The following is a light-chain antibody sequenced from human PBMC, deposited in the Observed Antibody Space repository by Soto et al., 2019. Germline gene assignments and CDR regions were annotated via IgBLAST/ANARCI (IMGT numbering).Light chain of an antibody. CDR2: PAS. V-gene: IGKV1-9*01. Sequence: DIQLTQSPSFLSPSVGDRVTVTCRASQGIGSYLAWYQQKPGKAPKLLIYPASTLQSGVPSRFTGSGSGTEFTLTISSLQPEDFATYYCQQLNSYPTTFGGGTKVDI. J-gene: IGKJ4*01. CDR3: QQLNSYPTT. CDR1: QGIGSY.